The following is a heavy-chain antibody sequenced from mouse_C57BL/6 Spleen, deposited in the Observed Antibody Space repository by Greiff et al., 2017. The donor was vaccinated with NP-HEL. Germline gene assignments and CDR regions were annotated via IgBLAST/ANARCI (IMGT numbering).Heavy chain of an antibody. CDR2: IYPGDGDT. CDR3: ARRGTAQALYYFDY. CDR1: GYAFSSYW. V-gene: IGHV1-80*01. J-gene: IGHJ2*01. D-gene: IGHD3-2*02. Sequence: VQLQQSGAELVKPGASVKISCKASGYAFSSYWMNWVKQRPGKGLEWIGQIYPGDGDTNYNGKFKGKATLTADKSSSTAYMQLSSLTSEDSAVYFCARRGTAQALYYFDYWGQSTTLTVSS.